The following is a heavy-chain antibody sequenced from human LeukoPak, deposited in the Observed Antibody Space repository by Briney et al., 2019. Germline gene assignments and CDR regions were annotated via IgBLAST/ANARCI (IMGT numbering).Heavy chain of an antibody. J-gene: IGHJ6*02. CDR3: APYYYGSGSYSYGLDV. CDR1: GFTFSSYA. Sequence: PGGSLRLSCAASGFTFSSYAMSWVRQAPGKGLEWVSAISGSGGSTYYADSVKGRFTISRDNARNSLYLQMDSLRAEDTALYYCAPYYYGSGSYSYGLDVWGQGTTVTVSS. D-gene: IGHD3-10*01. CDR2: ISGSGGST. V-gene: IGHV3-23*01.